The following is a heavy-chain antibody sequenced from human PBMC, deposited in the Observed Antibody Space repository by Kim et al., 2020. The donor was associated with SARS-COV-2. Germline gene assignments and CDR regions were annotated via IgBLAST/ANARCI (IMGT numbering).Heavy chain of an antibody. D-gene: IGHD6-6*01. Sequence: SVKVSCKASGGTFSSYAISWVRQAPGQGLEWMGGIIPIFGTANYAQKFQGRVTITADESTSTAYMELSSLRSEDTAVYYCATSIWPVIIAARDYYYGMDVWGQGTTVTVSS. CDR3: ATSIWPVIIAARDYYYGMDV. J-gene: IGHJ6*02. CDR2: IIPIFGTA. V-gene: IGHV1-69*13. CDR1: GGTFSSYA.